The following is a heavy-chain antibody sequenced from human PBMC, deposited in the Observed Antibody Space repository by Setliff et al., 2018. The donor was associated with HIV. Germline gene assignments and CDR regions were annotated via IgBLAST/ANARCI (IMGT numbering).Heavy chain of an antibody. CDR3: AVDRHAFDI. CDR1: GYSFTNYA. D-gene: IGHD5-12*01. CDR2: IHTEQGFP. V-gene: IGHV7-4-1*02. Sequence: GASVKVSCKASGYSFTNYAINWLRQAPGRGLEWMGWIHTEQGFPMYAQGFTGRFVFSLDPSVSTAYLQINSLNPDDGAVYYCAVDRHAFDIWGQGTVVTLSS. J-gene: IGHJ3*02.